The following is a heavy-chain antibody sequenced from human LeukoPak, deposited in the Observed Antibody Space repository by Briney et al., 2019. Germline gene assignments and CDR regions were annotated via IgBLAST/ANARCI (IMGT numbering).Heavy chain of an antibody. CDR3: AKDHHGVFDY. J-gene: IGHJ4*02. CDR2: IWYDGSKK. Sequence: GGSLRLSCEASGFTFSSYGMHWVRQAPGKGLEWVAVIWYDGSKKYYADSVKGRFTISRDYSKNTLYLQMNSLRAEDTAVYYCAKDHHGVFDYWGQGTLVTVSS. D-gene: IGHD4-17*01. V-gene: IGHV3-30*02. CDR1: GFTFSSYG.